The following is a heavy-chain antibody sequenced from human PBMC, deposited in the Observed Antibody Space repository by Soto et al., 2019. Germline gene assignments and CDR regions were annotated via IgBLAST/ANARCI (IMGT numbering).Heavy chain of an antibody. D-gene: IGHD3-22*01. CDR3: ARGGYFDSSNYLAY. CDR2: INPGNGNT. Sequence: ASVKVSCKASGYTFTSSGINWVRQAPGRGLEWMGWINPGNGNTKYSQQFQGRVIIDRDTSASTAYMELSSLRPEDTAVYYRARGGYFDSSNYLAYWGLGTLVTVSS. J-gene: IGHJ4*02. CDR1: GYTFTSSG. V-gene: IGHV1-3*01.